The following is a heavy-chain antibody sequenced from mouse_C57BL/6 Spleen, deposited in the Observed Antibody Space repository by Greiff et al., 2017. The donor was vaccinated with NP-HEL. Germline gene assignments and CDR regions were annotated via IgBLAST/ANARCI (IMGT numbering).Heavy chain of an antibody. J-gene: IGHJ3*01. CDR1: GYTFTSYW. Sequence: QVQLKQPGTELEKPGASVKLSCKASGYTFTSYWMHWVKQRPGQGLEWIGNINPSNGGTNYNEKFKSKATLTVDKSSSTAYMQLSSLTSEDSAVYYCARGDYYGSSFAWFAYWGQGTLVTVSA. D-gene: IGHD1-1*01. CDR3: ARGDYYGSSFAWFAY. CDR2: INPSNGGT. V-gene: IGHV1-53*01.